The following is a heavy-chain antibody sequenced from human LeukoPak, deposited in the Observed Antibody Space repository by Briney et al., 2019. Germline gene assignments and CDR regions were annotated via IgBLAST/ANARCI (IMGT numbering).Heavy chain of an antibody. D-gene: IGHD3-10*01. CDR2: IYNSEST. J-gene: IGHJ6*02. CDR3: ASIRWFGEGYYYYGMDV. CDR1: GGSISGYY. V-gene: IGHV4-4*07. Sequence: KPSETLSLTCTVSGGSISGYYWSWIRQPAGKGLEWIGRIYNSESTNYNPSLKSRVTMSIDTSKNQCSLRLSSVTAAETAVYYCASIRWFGEGYYYYGMDVWGQGTTVTVSS.